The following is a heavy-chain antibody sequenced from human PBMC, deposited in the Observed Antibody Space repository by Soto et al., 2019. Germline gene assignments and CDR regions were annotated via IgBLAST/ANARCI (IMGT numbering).Heavy chain of an antibody. CDR1: DGSPSNGSYY. Sequence: WETLSLTCRVSDGSPSNGSYYWSWIRQPPGKGLEWIGYIYYSGSTNYNPSLKSRVTISVDTSKNQFSLKLSSVTAADTAVYYCARGGQNFDYWGQGALVTVSS. J-gene: IGHJ4*02. D-gene: IGHD3-16*01. CDR3: ARGGQNFDY. CDR2: IYYSGST. V-gene: IGHV4-61*01.